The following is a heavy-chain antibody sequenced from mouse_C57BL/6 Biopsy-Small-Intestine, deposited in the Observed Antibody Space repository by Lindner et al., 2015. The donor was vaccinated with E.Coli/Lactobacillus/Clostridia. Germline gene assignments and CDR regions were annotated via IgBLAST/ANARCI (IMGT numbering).Heavy chain of an antibody. V-gene: IGHV5-17*01. CDR3: ATGNYGGDYCDY. J-gene: IGHJ2*01. CDR2: ISSGSSTI. D-gene: IGHD2-1*01. Sequence: VQLQESGGGLVKPGGSLKLSCAASGFTFSDYGMHWVRQAPEKGLEWVAKISSGSSTIYYADTVKGRFTISRDNAKNTLFLQMTSLRSEDTAMYYCATGNYGGDYCDYWGQGTTLTVSS. CDR1: GFTFSDYG.